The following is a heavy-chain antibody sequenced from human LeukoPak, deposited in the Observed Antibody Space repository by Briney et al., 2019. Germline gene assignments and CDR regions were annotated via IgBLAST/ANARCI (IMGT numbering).Heavy chain of an antibody. CDR2: ISSSSSYI. CDR3: ARYSGSYFDPFGTYGMDV. V-gene: IGHV3-21*01. D-gene: IGHD1-26*01. Sequence: GGSLRLSCAASGFTFSSYSMNWVRQAPAKGLEWVSPISSSSSYIYYADSVKGRFTISRDNAKNSLYLHMKSLRDEDTAVYYCARYSGSYFDPFGTYGMDVWGQGTTVTVSS. J-gene: IGHJ6*02. CDR1: GFTFSSYS.